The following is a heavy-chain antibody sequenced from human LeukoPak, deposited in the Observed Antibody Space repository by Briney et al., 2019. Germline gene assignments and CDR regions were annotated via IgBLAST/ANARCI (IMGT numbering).Heavy chain of an antibody. Sequence: PSETLSLTCAVYGGSSSGYYWSWIRQPPGKGLEWIGEINHSGSTNYNPSLKSRVTISVDTSKNQFSLKLSSVTAADTAVYYCARGRGGVRMVRGVLYYFDYWGQGTLVTVSS. CDR1: GGSSSGYY. CDR2: INHSGST. J-gene: IGHJ4*02. CDR3: ARGRGGVRMVRGVLYYFDY. D-gene: IGHD3-10*01. V-gene: IGHV4-34*01.